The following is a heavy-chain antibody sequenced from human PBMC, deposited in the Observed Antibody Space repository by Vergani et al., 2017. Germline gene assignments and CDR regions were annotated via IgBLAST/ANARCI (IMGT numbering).Heavy chain of an antibody. V-gene: IGHV5-51*01. D-gene: IGHD3-22*01. Sequence: VQLVQSGAEVKKPGASVKVSCKASAYSFTNYWIGWVRQMPGKGLEWMGIIHPGDSDTRYSPSFQGQVTISADKSISTVYLQWSSLKASDTAMYYCARQQYYYESSGYHGNFDYWGQGTLVTVSS. CDR3: ARQQYYYESSGYHGNFDY. CDR2: IHPGDSDT. J-gene: IGHJ4*02. CDR1: AYSFTNYW.